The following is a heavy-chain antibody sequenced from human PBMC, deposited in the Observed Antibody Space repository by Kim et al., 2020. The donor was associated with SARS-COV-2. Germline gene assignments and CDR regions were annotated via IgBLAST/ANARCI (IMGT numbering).Heavy chain of an antibody. J-gene: IGHJ3*02. V-gene: IGHV4-34*01. D-gene: IGHD5-18*01. CDR3: AGGRVDTAMRAFDI. Sequence: TPSPKSRVTISVDTSKNQFSLTLSSVTAADTAVYYWAGGRVDTAMRAFDIWGQGTMVTVSS.